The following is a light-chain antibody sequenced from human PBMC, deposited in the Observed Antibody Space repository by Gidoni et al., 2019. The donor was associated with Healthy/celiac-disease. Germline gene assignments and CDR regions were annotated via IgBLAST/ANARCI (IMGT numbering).Light chain of an antibody. V-gene: IGKV1-NL1*01. CDR2: AAS. CDR1: QGISNS. J-gene: IGKJ1*01. CDR3: QQYYRTFWT. Sequence: DIQMTKSPSSLSASVGDRVTITCRASQGISNSLAWYQQKPGKAPKLLLYAASRLESGVPSRFSGSGSVTDYTLTISSLQPEDFPTYYCQQYYRTFWTFGQGTKVEIK.